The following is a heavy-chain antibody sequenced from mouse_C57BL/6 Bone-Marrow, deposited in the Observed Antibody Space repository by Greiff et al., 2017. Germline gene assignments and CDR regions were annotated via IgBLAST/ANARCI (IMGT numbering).Heavy chain of an antibody. V-gene: IGHV1-9*01. Sequence: VQVVESGAELMKPGASVKLSCKATGYTFTGYWIEWVKQRPGHGLEWIGEILPGSGSTNYNDKFKGKATFTADTSSNTAYMQHSSLTTEDSAIYYCARGYYSNSYYFGYRGESATLTESS. CDR3: ARGYYSNSYYFGY. D-gene: IGHD2-5*01. CDR2: ILPGSGST. J-gene: IGHJ2*01. CDR1: GYTFTGYW.